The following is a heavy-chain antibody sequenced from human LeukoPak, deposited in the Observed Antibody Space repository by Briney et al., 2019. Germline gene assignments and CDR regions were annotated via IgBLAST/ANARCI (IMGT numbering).Heavy chain of an antibody. D-gene: IGHD5-12*01. Sequence: GASVKVSCKASGYTFTSYDINWVRQATGQGLEWMGWMNHNSGSTGYEQKFQGRVTITRNTSISTAYMELSGLRSEDTAVYYCARGRSTGYPYYFEYWGQGTLVTVSS. V-gene: IGHV1-8*02. J-gene: IGHJ4*02. CDR2: MNHNSGST. CDR3: ARGRSTGYPYYFEY. CDR1: GYTFTSYD.